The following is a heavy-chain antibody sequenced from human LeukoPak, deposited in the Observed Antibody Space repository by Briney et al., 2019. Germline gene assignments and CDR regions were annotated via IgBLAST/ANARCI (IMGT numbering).Heavy chain of an antibody. J-gene: IGHJ4*01. D-gene: IGHD3-16*01. V-gene: IGHV3-74*01. CDR1: GFTFSSYG. CDR2: INSDGSTT. Sequence: GGSLRLSCAASGFTFSSYGMHWVRQGPGKGLVWVSRINSDGSTTNYADSVKGLFTISRDNAKNTLYLQMNSLRADDTAVYYCVRVDGGYWGQGTLVTVSS. CDR3: VRVDGGY.